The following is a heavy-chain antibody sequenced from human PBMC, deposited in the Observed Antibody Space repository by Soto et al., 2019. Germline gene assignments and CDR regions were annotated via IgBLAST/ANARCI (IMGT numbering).Heavy chain of an antibody. CDR1: GGSISSGGYY. J-gene: IGHJ3*02. V-gene: IGHV4-31*03. D-gene: IGHD2-15*01. CDR3: VVGAATQFHAFDI. Sequence: QVQLQESGPGLVKPSQTLSLTCTVSGGSISSGGYYWSWIRQHPGKGLEWIGYIYYSGSTYYNPSLTSRVTISVDTSKNQFSLNLSSVTAADTAVYYCVVGAATQFHAFDIWGQGTMVTDSS. CDR2: IYYSGST.